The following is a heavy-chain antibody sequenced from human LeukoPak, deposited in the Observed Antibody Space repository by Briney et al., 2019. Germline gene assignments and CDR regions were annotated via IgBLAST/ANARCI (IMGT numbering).Heavy chain of an antibody. Sequence: SVKVSCKASGYTLTGYYMHWVRQAPGQGLEWMGLINPNSGGTNYAQKLQGRVTMTRDTSISTAYMELSRLRSDDTAVYYCARDRADIAVVPAAIEDKYYYYGMDVWGQGTTVTVSS. CDR1: GYTLTGYY. D-gene: IGHD2-2*02. CDR2: INPNSGGT. CDR3: ARDRADIAVVPAAIEDKYYYYGMDV. J-gene: IGHJ6*02. V-gene: IGHV1-2*02.